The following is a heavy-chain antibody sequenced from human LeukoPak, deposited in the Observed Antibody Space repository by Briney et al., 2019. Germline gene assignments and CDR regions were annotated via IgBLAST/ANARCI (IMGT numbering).Heavy chain of an antibody. CDR3: ARHASGSYSHDAFDI. J-gene: IGHJ3*02. CDR1: GGSISSSSYY. Sequence: SETLSLTCTVSGGSISSSSYYWGWIRQPPGKGLEWIGSIYYSGSTYYNPSLKSRVIISVDTSKNQFSLKLSSVTAADTAVYYCARHASGSYSHDAFDIWGQGTMVTVSS. CDR2: IYYSGST. V-gene: IGHV4-39*01. D-gene: IGHD1-26*01.